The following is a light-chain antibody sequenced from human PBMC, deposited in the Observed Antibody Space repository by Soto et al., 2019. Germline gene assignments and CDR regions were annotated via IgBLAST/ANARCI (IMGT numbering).Light chain of an antibody. CDR3: NSYSSTTPLYV. V-gene: IGLV2-14*01. CDR1: SSDVGGYNY. Sequence: LTQPASVSGSPGQSITIAFTGTSSDVGGYNYVSWYQQHPGKAPKVMIYEVSNRPSGVSNRFSGSKSGNTASLTISGLQAEDEADYYCNSYSSTTPLYVFGTGTKVTVL. CDR2: EVS. J-gene: IGLJ1*01.